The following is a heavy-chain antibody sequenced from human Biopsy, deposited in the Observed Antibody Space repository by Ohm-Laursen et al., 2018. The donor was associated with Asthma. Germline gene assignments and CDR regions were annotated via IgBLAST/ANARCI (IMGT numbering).Heavy chain of an antibody. V-gene: IGHV4-39*01. CDR1: SGSGGYMRSGNYY. J-gene: IGHJ6*02. CDR2: IYYSGTT. D-gene: IGHD6-13*01. CDR3: VRGSSSWHHGPFHYYYGLDV. Sequence: SETLSLTCSLSSGSGGYMRSGNYYWGWIRQPPGKGLEWIGSIYYSGTTHYNPSLESRVTVSADTSKIHFSLKLTSVTAADTAVYYCVRGSSSWHHGPFHYYYGLDVWGQGTTATVSS.